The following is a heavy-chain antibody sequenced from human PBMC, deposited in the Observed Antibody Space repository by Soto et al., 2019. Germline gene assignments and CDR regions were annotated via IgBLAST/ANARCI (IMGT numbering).Heavy chain of an antibody. Sequence: GGSLRLSCVASGFPFSAYGMSWVRQAPGTGLEWVSTISDTGDSTYYAGSVEGRFTISRDNSKDTLYLQMNGLRAEDTAVYYCAKDRWYSGPNYYYMDVWGKGTTVTVSS. CDR2: ISDTGDST. J-gene: IGHJ6*03. CDR3: AKDRWYSGPNYYYMDV. D-gene: IGHD1-26*01. CDR1: GFPFSAYG. V-gene: IGHV3-23*01.